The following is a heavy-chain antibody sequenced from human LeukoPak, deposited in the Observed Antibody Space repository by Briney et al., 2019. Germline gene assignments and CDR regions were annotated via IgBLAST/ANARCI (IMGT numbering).Heavy chain of an antibody. CDR1: GYTFTNYY. Sequence: ASVKVSCKASGYTFTNYYIHWVRQAPGQGLEWMGIINPSGGSTSYAQTCQGRVTMTRDTSTNTVYMELSSMRSEDTAVYYCARAGGVTIFAVVTAPYYQYYGLDVWGQGTTVTVSS. V-gene: IGHV1-46*01. CDR2: INPSGGST. D-gene: IGHD3-3*01. CDR3: ARAGGVTIFAVVTAPYYQYYGLDV. J-gene: IGHJ6*02.